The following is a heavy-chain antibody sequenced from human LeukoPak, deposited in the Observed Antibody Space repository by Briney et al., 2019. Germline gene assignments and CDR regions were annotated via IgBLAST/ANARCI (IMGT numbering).Heavy chain of an antibody. CDR1: GFTFSSYW. CDR2: ISSSSSYI. Sequence: GGSLRLSCAASGFTFSSYWMHWVRQAPGKGLEWVSSISSSSSYIYYADSVKGRFTISRDNAKNSLYLQMNSLRAEDTAVYYCARDRSRYGDYGFDYWGQGTLVTVSS. J-gene: IGHJ4*02. V-gene: IGHV3-21*01. CDR3: ARDRSRYGDYGFDY. D-gene: IGHD4-17*01.